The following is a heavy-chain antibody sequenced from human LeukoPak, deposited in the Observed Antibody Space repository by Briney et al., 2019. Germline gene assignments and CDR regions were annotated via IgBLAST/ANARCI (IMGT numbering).Heavy chain of an antibody. CDR1: GFIFSTYW. D-gene: IGHD6-13*01. J-gene: IGHJ4*02. V-gene: IGHV3-23*01. CDR3: AAGTAADF. CDR2: ISGGGGTT. Sequence: PGGSLRLSCAPSGFIFSTYWMTWVRQAPGKGLEWVSAISGGGGTTYYADSVKGRFTISRDNSKNTLFLQMNSLRLEDTAVYYCAAGTAADFWGQGTLVTVSS.